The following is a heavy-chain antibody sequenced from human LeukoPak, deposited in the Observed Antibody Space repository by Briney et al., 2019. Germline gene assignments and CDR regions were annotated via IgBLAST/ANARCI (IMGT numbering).Heavy chain of an antibody. V-gene: IGHV3-21*01. D-gene: IGHD6-6*01. J-gene: IGHJ3*02. CDR2: ISSSSSYI. CDR3: ARDTQLLDAFDI. Sequence: GFLRLSCAASGFTFSSYSMNWVRQAPGKGLEWVSSISSSSSYIYYADSVKGRFTISRDNAKNSLYLQMNSLRAEDTAVYYCARDTQLLDAFDIWGQGTMATVSS. CDR1: GFTFSSYS.